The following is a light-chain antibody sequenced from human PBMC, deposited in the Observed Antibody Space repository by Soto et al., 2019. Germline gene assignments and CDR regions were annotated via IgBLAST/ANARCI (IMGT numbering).Light chain of an antibody. CDR3: QQYNNWPWT. J-gene: IGKJ1*01. V-gene: IGKV3-20*01. CDR2: GAS. Sequence: EIVLSLSPGTLSLSTGERATLSCRASQSVSSSYLAWYQQKPGQAPRLLIYGASSRATGIPDRFSGSGSGTDFTLTISRLESEDFAVYYCQQYNNWPWTFGQGTKVDIK. CDR1: QSVSSSY.